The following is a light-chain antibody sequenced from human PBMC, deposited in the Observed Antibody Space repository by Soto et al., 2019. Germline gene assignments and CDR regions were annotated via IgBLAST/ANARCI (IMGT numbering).Light chain of an antibody. V-gene: IGKV1-5*01. CDR1: QSISSW. CDR2: DAS. J-gene: IGKJ1*01. Sequence: DIQMTQSPSTLSASVGDRVTITCRASQSISSWLAWYQQKPGKAPKLLIYDASSLESGVPSRFSGSGSGTEFSLTISSLQPDDFATYYCQQYNSYSRTFGQATKVDLK. CDR3: QQYNSYSRT.